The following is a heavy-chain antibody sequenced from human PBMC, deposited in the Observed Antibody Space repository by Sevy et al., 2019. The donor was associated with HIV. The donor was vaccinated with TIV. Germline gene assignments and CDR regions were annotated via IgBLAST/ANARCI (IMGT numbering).Heavy chain of an antibody. Sequence: SETLSLTCTVSGGSIISSTYYWDWIRQPPGKGLEWIGNIHHTGKTYYIPSLRSRVTMSVDTSKIPFSLILTSVTAADSAVYYCARHPATSNAFEYWGRGTLVTVSS. CDR1: GGSIISSTYY. CDR3: ARHPATSNAFEY. J-gene: IGHJ4*02. V-gene: IGHV4-39*01. CDR2: IHHTGKT.